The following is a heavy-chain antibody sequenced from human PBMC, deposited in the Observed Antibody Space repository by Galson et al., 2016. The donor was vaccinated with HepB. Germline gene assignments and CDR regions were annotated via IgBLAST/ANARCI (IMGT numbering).Heavy chain of an antibody. J-gene: IGHJ1*01. CDR1: GFTFGSYG. CDR2: ISYDASKK. V-gene: IGHV3-30*18. Sequence: SLRLSCAASGFTFGSYGMHWVRQAPGKGLEWVAVISYDASKKHYADSVKGRFTIYRDKSKNTLYLQMNSLRAEDTAVYYCAKSPLMFFGELLGYFQHWGQGTLVTVSS. D-gene: IGHD3-10*01. CDR3: AKSPLMFFGELLGYFQH.